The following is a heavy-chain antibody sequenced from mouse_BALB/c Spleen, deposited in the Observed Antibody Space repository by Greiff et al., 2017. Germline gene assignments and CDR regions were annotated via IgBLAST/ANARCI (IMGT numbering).Heavy chain of an antibody. D-gene: IGHD1-1*01. CDR2: IWAGGST. CDR1: GFSLTSYG. CDR3: AREGNYYGSSSYYFDY. Sequence: VKLVESGPGLVAPSQSLSITCTVSGFSLTSYGVHWVRQPPGKGLEWLGVIWAGGSTNYNSALMSRLSISKDNSKSQVFLKMNSLQTDDTAMYYCAREGNYYGSSSYYFDYWGQGTTLTVSS. V-gene: IGHV2-9*02. J-gene: IGHJ2*01.